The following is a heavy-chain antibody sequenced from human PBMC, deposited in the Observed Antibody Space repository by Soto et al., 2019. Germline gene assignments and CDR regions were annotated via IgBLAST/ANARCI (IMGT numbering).Heavy chain of an antibody. CDR1: GFTFRSYW. V-gene: IGHV3-74*01. CDR3: ARDQTKSAPTPVDY. J-gene: IGHJ4*02. CDR2: ISADGSNI. Sequence: GGSLRLSCGAAGFTFRSYWMHWVRQALGKGLMWVSRISADGSNIIYADSVKGRFTISRDNAKNTLYLQMNSLRAEDTAVYFCARDQTKSAPTPVDYWGQGTLVTVSS.